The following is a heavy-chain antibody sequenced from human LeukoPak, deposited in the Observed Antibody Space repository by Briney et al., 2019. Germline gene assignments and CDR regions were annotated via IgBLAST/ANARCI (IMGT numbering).Heavy chain of an antibody. V-gene: IGHV3-33*01. CDR3: AGVSNVTMLDY. CDR1: GFTFSRYG. Sequence: GRSMRPSCAASGFTFSRYGMHWDRQAPGKWLEWVAVIWYDGSNKYYADSVTGRFTISRDNSKHPLYLQMNRLRAEDTAVYYWAGVSNVTMLDYWGQGTLVTVSS. CDR2: IWYDGSNK. D-gene: IGHD4/OR15-4a*01. J-gene: IGHJ4*02.